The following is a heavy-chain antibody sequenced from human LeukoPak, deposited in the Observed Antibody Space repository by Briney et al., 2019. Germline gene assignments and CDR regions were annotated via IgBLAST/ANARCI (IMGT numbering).Heavy chain of an antibody. CDR2: ISYDGSNK. Sequence: PGRSLRLSCAASGFTFSSYAMHWVRQAPGKGLEWVAVISYDGSNKYYADSVKGRFTISRDNSENTLYLQMNSLKADDTAMYYCAKDGRFGQLLFIDYWGQGTLVTVSS. D-gene: IGHD3-10*01. V-gene: IGHV3-30*01. CDR3: AKDGRFGQLLFIDY. CDR1: GFTFSSYA. J-gene: IGHJ4*02.